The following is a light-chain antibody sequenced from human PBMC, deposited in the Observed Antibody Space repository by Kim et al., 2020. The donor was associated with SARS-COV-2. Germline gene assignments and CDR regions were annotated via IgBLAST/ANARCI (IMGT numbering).Light chain of an antibody. CDR2: DAS. CDR3: QQRTNWPPWT. V-gene: IGKV3-11*01. J-gene: IGKJ1*01. CDR1: QSLSSF. Sequence: SPGDRATPSCRASQSLSSFLAWYQQKPGQAPRLLIYDASNRATGIPARFSGSGSGTDSTLTISSLEPEDFAVYYCQQRTNWPPWTFGQGTKVDIK.